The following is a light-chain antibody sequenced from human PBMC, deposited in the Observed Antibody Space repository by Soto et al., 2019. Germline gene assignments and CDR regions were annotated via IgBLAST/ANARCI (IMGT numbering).Light chain of an antibody. CDR3: SSYAGSSNV. CDR2: ASS. J-gene: IGLJ1*01. CDR1: SSDVGGYNY. Sequence: QSALTQPASVSGSPGQSITISCTGTSSDVGGYNYVSWYQHHAGKAPRLMIYASSNRPSGVSHRFSGSRSGNTASLTISGLQAEDEADYYCSSYAGSSNVFGTGTKLTVL. V-gene: IGLV2-14*01.